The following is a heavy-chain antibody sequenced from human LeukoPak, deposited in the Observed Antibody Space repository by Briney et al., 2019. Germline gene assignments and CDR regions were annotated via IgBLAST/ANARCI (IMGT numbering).Heavy chain of an antibody. J-gene: IGHJ5*02. CDR2: IYHSGST. Sequence: NASETLSLTCAVSGYSISSGYYWGWIRQPPGKGLEGIGSIYHSGSTYYNPSLKSRVTISVDTSKNQFSLKLSSVTAADTAVYYCARNVECSSASCLDPWGQGTLVTVSS. V-gene: IGHV4-38-2*01. CDR3: ARNVECSSASCLDP. CDR1: GYSISSGYY. D-gene: IGHD2-2*01.